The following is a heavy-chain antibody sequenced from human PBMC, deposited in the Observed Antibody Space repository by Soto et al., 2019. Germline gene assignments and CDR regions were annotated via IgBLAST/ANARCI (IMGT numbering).Heavy chain of an antibody. D-gene: IGHD6-19*01. CDR3: ASYNGWFYRTYFDY. J-gene: IGHJ4*02. Sequence: QVQLQQWGAGLLKPSETLSLTCAVYGGSFSGYYWSWIRQPPGKGLEWIGEVDHSGSTSYNPSLKSRVTISLDTSKNQFSLKLTSVTAAETAVYYCASYNGWFYRTYFDYWGQGTLVTVSS. CDR1: GGSFSGYY. CDR2: VDHSGST. V-gene: IGHV4-34*01.